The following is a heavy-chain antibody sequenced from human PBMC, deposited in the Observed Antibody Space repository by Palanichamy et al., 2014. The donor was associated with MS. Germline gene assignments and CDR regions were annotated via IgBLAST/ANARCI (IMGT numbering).Heavy chain of an antibody. CDR2: TWLDGSNK. CDR1: GFTFSNYG. V-gene: IGHV3-33*08. CDR3: ARDSYDIFLLFDY. Sequence: QVQLVESGGGVVQPGRSLRLSCAASGFTFSNYGMHWVRQAPGKGLEWVAVTWLDGSNKYYADSVKGRFTIPRDNSNNTLYLQMNSLTAEDTAVYYCARDSYDIFLLFDYWGQGALVTVSS. D-gene: IGHD5-12*01. J-gene: IGHJ4*02.